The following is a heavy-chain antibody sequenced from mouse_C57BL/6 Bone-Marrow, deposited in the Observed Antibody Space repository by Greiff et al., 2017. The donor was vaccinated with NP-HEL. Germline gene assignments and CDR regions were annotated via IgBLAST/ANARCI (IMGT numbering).Heavy chain of an antibody. Sequence: QVQLQQPGAELVKPGASVKLSCKASGYTFPSYWMHWVKQRPGQGLEWIGMIHPTSGSTNYNEKFKSKATLTVDKSSSTAYMQLSSLTSEDSAVYYCARNDYYGSSYGFAYWGQGTLVTVSA. V-gene: IGHV1-64*01. CDR1: GYTFPSYW. D-gene: IGHD1-1*01. J-gene: IGHJ3*01. CDR3: ARNDYYGSSYGFAY. CDR2: IHPTSGST.